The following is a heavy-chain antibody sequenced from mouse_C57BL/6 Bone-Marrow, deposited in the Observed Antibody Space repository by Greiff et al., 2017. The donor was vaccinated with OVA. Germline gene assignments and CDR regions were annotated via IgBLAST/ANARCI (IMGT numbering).Heavy chain of an antibody. D-gene: IGHD2-4*01. Sequence: VQLQQSGAELVRPGASVTLSCKASGYTFTDYEMNWVKQTPVHGLEWIGAIDPETGGTAYNQKFKGKAILTADKSSSTAYMKLRSLTSEDSAVYYCTRLRDDDVGYWGQGTTLTVSS. CDR2: IDPETGGT. J-gene: IGHJ2*01. CDR1: GYTFTDYE. CDR3: TRLRDDDVGY. V-gene: IGHV1-15*01.